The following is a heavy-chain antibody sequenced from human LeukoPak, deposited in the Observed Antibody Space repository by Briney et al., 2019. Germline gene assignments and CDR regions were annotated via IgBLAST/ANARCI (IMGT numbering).Heavy chain of an antibody. D-gene: IGHD3-22*01. J-gene: IGHJ4*02. Sequence: ASVKVSCKASGYTFTSYGIGWVRQAPGQGLEWMGWISAYNGNTNYAQKLQGRVTMTTDTPTSTAYMELRSLRSDDTAVYYCARDRELYDKEGPFDYWGQGTLVTVSS. V-gene: IGHV1-18*01. CDR2: ISAYNGNT. CDR1: GYTFTSYG. CDR3: ARDRELYDKEGPFDY.